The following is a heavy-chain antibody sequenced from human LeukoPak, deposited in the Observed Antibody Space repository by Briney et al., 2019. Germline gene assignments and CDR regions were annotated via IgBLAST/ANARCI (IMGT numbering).Heavy chain of an antibody. Sequence: GGSLRLSCAASGFTFSSYAMHWVRQAPGKGLEWVAVISYDGSNRYYADSVKGRFTISRDNSKNTLYLQMNSLRAEDTAVYYCARDPLGDSTYYFDYWGQGTLVTVSS. CDR3: ARDPLGDSTYYFDY. V-gene: IGHV3-30*04. D-gene: IGHD2-21*01. J-gene: IGHJ4*02. CDR2: ISYDGSNR. CDR1: GFTFSSYA.